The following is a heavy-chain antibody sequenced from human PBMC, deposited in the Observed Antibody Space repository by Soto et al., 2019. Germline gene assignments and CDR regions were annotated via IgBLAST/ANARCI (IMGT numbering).Heavy chain of an antibody. CDR1: GGSIRSGGYY. CDR2: IYYSGST. J-gene: IGHJ6*03. V-gene: IGHV4-31*03. Sequence: QVQLQESGPGLVKPSQTLSLTCTVSGGSIRSGGYYWSWIRQHPGKGLEWIGYIYYSGSTYYNPSLKRRVTISVDTSKNQFSLKLSSVTAADTAVYYCARVGVDYYYYMDVWGKGTTVTVSS. CDR3: ARVGVDYYYYMDV.